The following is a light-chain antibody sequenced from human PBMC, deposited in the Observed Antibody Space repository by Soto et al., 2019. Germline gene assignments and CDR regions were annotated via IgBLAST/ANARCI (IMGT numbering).Light chain of an antibody. J-gene: IGKJ4*01. CDR2: AAS. CDR1: QSIRST. Sequence: EIVMTQSPATLSVSPGERATLSCRASQSIRSTLAWYQQEPGQAPRLLIYAASTRATGISARFSGSGSGTEFPLTIRSLQSEDFAVYYCQQYHDWPLTFGGGTKVEIK. V-gene: IGKV3-15*01. CDR3: QQYHDWPLT.